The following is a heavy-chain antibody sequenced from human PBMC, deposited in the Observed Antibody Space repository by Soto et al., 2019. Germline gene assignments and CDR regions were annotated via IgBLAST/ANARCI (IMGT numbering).Heavy chain of an antibody. V-gene: IGHV1-3*01. D-gene: IGHD3-10*01. CDR3: AREATMVRGVIILYYMDV. J-gene: IGHJ6*03. CDR2: INAANGNT. CDR1: GYTFTSYA. Sequence: ASVKVSCKASGYTFTSYAMHWVLQAPGQRLEWMGWINAANGNTKYSQKFQGRVTITRDTSASTAYMELSSLRSEDTAVYYCAREATMVRGVIILYYMDVCGKGTTVTVS.